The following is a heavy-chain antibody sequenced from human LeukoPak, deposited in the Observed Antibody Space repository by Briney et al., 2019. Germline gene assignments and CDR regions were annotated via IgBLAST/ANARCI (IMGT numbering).Heavy chain of an antibody. CDR1: GYTFTGYY. D-gene: IGHD2-21*02. CDR2: INPNSGGT. CDR3: ARHAPCGGDCYSFDY. J-gene: IGHJ4*02. Sequence: ASVKVSCKASGYTFTGYYMHWVRQAPGQGLEWMGWINPNSGGTNYAQKFQGRVTMTRDTSISTAYMELSRLRSDDTAVYYCARHAPCGGDCYSFDYWGQGTLVTVSS. V-gene: IGHV1-2*02.